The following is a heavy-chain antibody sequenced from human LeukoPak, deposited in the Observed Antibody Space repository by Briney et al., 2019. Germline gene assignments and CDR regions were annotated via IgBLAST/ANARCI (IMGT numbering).Heavy chain of an antibody. CDR3: AKNYYDSSGTLDY. V-gene: IGHV3-30*01. D-gene: IGHD3-22*01. CDR2: ISYDGSNK. J-gene: IGHJ4*02. CDR1: GFTFSSYA. Sequence: GGSLRLSCAASGFTFSSYAMHWVRQAPGKGLEWVAVISYDGSNKYYADSVKGRFTISRDNSKNTLYLQMNRLRAEDTAVYYCAKNYYDSSGTLDYWGQGTLVTVSS.